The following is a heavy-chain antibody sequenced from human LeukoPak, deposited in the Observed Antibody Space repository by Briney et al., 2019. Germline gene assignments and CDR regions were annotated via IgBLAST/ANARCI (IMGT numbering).Heavy chain of an antibody. CDR1: GFTFSSYE. CDR2: ISSSGSTI. Sequence: GGSLRLSCAASGFTFSSYEMTWVRQAPGKGLEWVSYISSSGSTIYYADSVNGRFTIYTDNAKSSLYLQMNSLRAEDTAVYYCARGGKRAVAGTRSPQYFQHWGQGTLVTVSS. J-gene: IGHJ1*01. CDR3: ARGGKRAVAGTRSPQYFQH. V-gene: IGHV3-48*03. D-gene: IGHD6-19*01.